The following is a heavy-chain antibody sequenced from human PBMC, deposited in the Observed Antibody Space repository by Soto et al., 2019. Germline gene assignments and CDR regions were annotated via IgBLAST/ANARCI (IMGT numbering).Heavy chain of an antibody. CDR3: ATRTMTLPH. D-gene: IGHD3-3*01. CDR2: IYSGGTT. V-gene: IGHV3-66*01. Sequence: EVHLVESGGGLVQPGGSLRLSCAASRFAVSDNYMSWVRQAPGKGLEFVSLIYSGGTTSYADSVKGRFTISRNNSKNTLYLQMNNLRAEDTAVYYCATRTMTLPHWCQGTLVTVSS. J-gene: IGHJ4*02. CDR1: RFAVSDNY.